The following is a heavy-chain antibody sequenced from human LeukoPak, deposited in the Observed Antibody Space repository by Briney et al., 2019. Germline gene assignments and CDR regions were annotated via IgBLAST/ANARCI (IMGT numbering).Heavy chain of an antibody. CDR2: ISGSGGST. CDR1: GFTFSSYA. V-gene: IGHV3-23*01. CDR3: ARETLGSSSSDY. J-gene: IGHJ4*02. Sequence: GGSLRLSCAASGFTFSSYAMSWVRQAPGKGLEWVSAISGSGGSTYYADSVKGRFTISRDSSKNTLYLQMNSLRAEDTAVYYCARETLGSSSSDYWGQGTLVTVSS. D-gene: IGHD6-6*01.